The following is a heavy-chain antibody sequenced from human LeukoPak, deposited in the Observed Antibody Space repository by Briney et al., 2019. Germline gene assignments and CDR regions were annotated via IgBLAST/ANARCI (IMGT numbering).Heavy chain of an antibody. D-gene: IGHD2-15*01. Sequence: GGSLRLSCAASGFTFSTYEMNWVRQAPGKGLEWVSYISSNEITRYYADSVKGRFTISRDNAKNSLYLQMNSLRAEDTAVYYCARARYCSGGNCYRSFDYWGQGTLVTVSS. V-gene: IGHV3-48*03. CDR3: ARARYCSGGNCYRSFDY. CDR1: GFTFSTYE. J-gene: IGHJ4*02. CDR2: ISSNEITR.